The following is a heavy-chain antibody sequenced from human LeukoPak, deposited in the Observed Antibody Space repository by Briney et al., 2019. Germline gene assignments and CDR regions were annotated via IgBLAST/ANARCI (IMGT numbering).Heavy chain of an antibody. CDR1: GYTFTDYY. V-gene: IGHV1-2*02. Sequence: ASVKVSCKAFGYTFTDYYLHWVRRAPGQGFEWMGWIDPKSGDTNYAQTFRGRFTMTRDTSINTVYMDLSSLRSDDTAVYYCARDPSTKYYTDSWGQGTLVTVSS. CDR2: IDPKSGDT. J-gene: IGHJ4*02. D-gene: IGHD2-2*01. CDR3: ARDPSTKYYTDS.